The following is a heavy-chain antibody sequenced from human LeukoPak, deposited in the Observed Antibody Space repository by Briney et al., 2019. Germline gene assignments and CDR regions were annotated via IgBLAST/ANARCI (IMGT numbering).Heavy chain of an antibody. V-gene: IGHV3-53*01. J-gene: IGHJ4*02. D-gene: IGHD3/OR15-3a*01. CDR3: ARETGGLPNLDY. CDR1: GFTVSTSY. Sequence: GGSLRLSCVASGFTVSTSYMTWVRQAPGKGLEWVSVIYSGGSTYYADSVRGRFTISRDNSKNTLYLQMNSLRAEDTAVYYCARETGGLPNLDYWGQGTLVTVSS. CDR2: IYSGGST.